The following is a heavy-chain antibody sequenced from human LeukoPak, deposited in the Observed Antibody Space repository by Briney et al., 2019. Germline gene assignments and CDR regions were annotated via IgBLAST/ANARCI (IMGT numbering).Heavy chain of an antibody. Sequence: SETLSLTCTVSGGSISSNTFYWGWIRQPPGKGLEWIGTIYYTGSTYYNPSLRSRVSISVDTSKNQFSLKLSSVTAADTAVYYCARRIWSGYTFDYWGQGALVTVSS. D-gene: IGHD3-3*01. CDR2: IYYTGST. CDR3: ARRIWSGYTFDY. CDR1: GGSISSNTFY. V-gene: IGHV4-39*01. J-gene: IGHJ4*02.